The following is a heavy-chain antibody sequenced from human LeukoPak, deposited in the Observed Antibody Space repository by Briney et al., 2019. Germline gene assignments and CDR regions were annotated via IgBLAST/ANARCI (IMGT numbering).Heavy chain of an antibody. V-gene: IGHV5-51*01. CDR2: IYPGDSDT. CDR3: ARHFIVVVPAAADYYYYYMDV. J-gene: IGHJ6*03. CDR1: GYSFTSYW. Sequence: GESLKISCKGSGYSFTSYWIGWVRQMPGKGLEWMGIIYPGDSDTRYSPSFQGQVTISADKSIRTAYLQWSSLKASDTAMYYCARHFIVVVPAAADYYYYYMDVWGKGTTVTVSS. D-gene: IGHD2-2*01.